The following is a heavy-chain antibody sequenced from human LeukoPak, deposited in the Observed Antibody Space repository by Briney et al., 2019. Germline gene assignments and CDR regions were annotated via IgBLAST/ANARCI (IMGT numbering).Heavy chain of an antibody. CDR1: GYTFTSYG. V-gene: IGHV1-18*01. J-gene: IGHJ4*02. CDR3: AKGLQQYYYDSSGPPDY. Sequence: ASVKVSRKASGYTFTSYGISWVRQAPGQGLEWMGWISAYDGNTNYAQKLQGRVTMTTDTSTSTAYMELRSLRSDDTAVYYCAKGLQQYYYDSSGPPDYWGQGTLVTVSS. D-gene: IGHD3-22*01. CDR2: ISAYDGNT.